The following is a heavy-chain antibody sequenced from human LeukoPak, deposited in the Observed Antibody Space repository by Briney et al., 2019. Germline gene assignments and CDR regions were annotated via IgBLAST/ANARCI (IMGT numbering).Heavy chain of an antibody. V-gene: IGHV1-46*01. CDR2: INPSGGST. CDR1: GGTFSSYA. D-gene: IGHD3-3*01. J-gene: IGHJ4*02. CDR3: ARGYDFPDY. Sequence: GASVKVSCKASGGTFSSYAISWVRQAPGQGLEWMGIINPSGGSTSYAQKFQGRVTMTRDTSTSTVYMELSSLRSEDTAVYYCARGYDFPDYWGQGTLVTVSS.